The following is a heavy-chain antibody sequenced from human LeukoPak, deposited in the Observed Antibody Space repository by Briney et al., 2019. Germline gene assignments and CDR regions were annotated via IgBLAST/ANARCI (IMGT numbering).Heavy chain of an antibody. J-gene: IGHJ4*02. CDR2: IYYSGST. V-gene: IGHV4-61*01. D-gene: IGHD1-26*01. CDR3: ARESGSSSY. Sequence: SETLSLTCTVSGXSVSSGSYYWSSIRQPPGMGLEWIGYIYYSGSTNYNPSLKSRVTISVDTSKNQFSLKLSSVTAADTAVYYCARESGSSSYWGQGTLVTVSS. CDR1: GXSVSSGSYY.